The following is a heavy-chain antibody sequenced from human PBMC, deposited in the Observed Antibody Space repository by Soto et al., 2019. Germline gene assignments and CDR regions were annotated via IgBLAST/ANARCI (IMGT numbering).Heavy chain of an antibody. CDR1: SGSISSYY. D-gene: IGHD6-19*01. V-gene: IGHV4-59*08. CDR2: IYYSGST. J-gene: IGHJ4*02. Sequence: SETLSLTCTVSSGSISSYYWSWIRQPPGKGLEWIGYIYYSGSTNYNPSLKSRVTISVDTSKNQFSLKLSSVTAADTAVYYCARQVGGWATWYFDYWGQGTLVTVSS. CDR3: ARQVGGWATWYFDY.